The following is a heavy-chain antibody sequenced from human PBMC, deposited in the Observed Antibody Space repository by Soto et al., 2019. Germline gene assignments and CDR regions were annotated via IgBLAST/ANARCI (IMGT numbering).Heavy chain of an antibody. CDR3: ARRRVGEWLFDY. D-gene: IGHD3-3*01. Sequence: SETLSLTCTVSGGSISSYYWSWIRQPPGKGLEWIGYIYYSGSTNYNPSLKSRVTISVDTSKNLFSLKLSSVTAADTAVYYCARRRVGEWLFDYWGQGTLVTVSS. CDR2: IYYSGST. J-gene: IGHJ4*02. V-gene: IGHV4-59*08. CDR1: GGSISSYY.